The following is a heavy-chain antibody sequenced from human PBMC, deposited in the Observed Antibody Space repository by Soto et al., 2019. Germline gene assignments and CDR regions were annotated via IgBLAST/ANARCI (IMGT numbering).Heavy chain of an antibody. CDR2: ISGSGTTT. CDR3: AKGARYSSGTIRFDT. CDR1: GFIFSNFV. V-gene: IGHV3-23*01. Sequence: EVQLLELGGGLVQPGGSLRLSCAASGFIFSNFVMSWVRQAPGKGLEWVSAISGSGTTTYSADSVKGRFTISRDNSKNTLYLQMNSLRAEDTAVYYCAKGARYSSGTIRFDTWGQGTLVTVSS. D-gene: IGHD6-19*01. J-gene: IGHJ5*02.